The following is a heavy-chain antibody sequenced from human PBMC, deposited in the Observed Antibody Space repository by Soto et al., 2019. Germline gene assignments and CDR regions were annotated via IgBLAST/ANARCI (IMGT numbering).Heavy chain of an antibody. CDR1: GGSINNGDYY. CDR3: ARDAPGAAPY. V-gene: IGHV4-31*03. Sequence: SETLSLTCTVSGGSINNGDYYWSLIRQHPEKGLEWMGYINYRGTTFYSPSLKSRIIISVDTSKNQFSLKLSSVTAADTAVYYCARDAPGAAPYWGQGTLVTVSS. J-gene: IGHJ4*02. CDR2: INYRGTT. D-gene: IGHD6-13*01.